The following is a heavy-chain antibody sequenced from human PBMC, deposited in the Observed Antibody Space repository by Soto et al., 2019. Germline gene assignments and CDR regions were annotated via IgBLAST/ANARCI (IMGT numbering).Heavy chain of an antibody. CDR2: IYPGDSDT. J-gene: IGHJ4*02. CDR3: ARWETRYYYDSSGYFDY. Sequence: GESLKISCKGSGYSFTSYWIGWVRQMPGKGLEWMGIIYPGDSDTRYSPSFQGQVTISADKSISTAYLQWSSLKASDTAMYYCARWETRYYYDSSGYFDYWGQGALVTVSS. D-gene: IGHD3-22*01. CDR1: GYSFTSYW. V-gene: IGHV5-51*01.